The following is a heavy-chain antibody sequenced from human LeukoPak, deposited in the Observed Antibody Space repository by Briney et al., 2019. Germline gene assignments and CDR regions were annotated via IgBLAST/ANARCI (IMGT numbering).Heavy chain of an antibody. CDR3: ARVGDDYGDYGGGNDAFDI. CDR1: GGSTSSGSYY. J-gene: IGHJ3*02. V-gene: IGHV4-61*02. D-gene: IGHD4-17*01. Sequence: SETLSLTCTASGGSTSSGSYYWCWIRQPAGKGLEWIGRIYTSGSTNYNPSLKSRVTISVDTSKNQFSLKLSSVTAADTAVYYCARVGDDYGDYGGGNDAFDIWGQGTVVTVSS. CDR2: IYTSGST.